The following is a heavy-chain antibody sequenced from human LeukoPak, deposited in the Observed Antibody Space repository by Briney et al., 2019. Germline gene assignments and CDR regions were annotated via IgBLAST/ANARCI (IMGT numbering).Heavy chain of an antibody. J-gene: IGHJ6*02. CDR3: AREGYCSSTSCVYGMDV. D-gene: IGHD2-2*01. Sequence: GGSLRLSCAASGFTFSSYEMNWVRQAPRKGLEWVSYISSSGSTIYYADSVKGRFTISRDNAKNSLYLQMNSLRAEDTAVYYCAREGYCSSTSCVYGMDVWGQGTTVTVSS. CDR1: GFTFSSYE. CDR2: ISSSGSTI. V-gene: IGHV3-48*03.